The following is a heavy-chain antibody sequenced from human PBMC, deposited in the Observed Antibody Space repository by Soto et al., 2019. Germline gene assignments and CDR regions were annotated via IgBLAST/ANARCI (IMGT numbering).Heavy chain of an antibody. CDR3: ARCKGYKHAFDI. CDR2: ISSSGYI. Sequence: PGGSLRLSCAASGFNFNSYTINWVRQAPGKRLEWLSSISSSGYIFSTDSVRGRFTISRDNAKNSLYLQMNSLRAEDTAVYYCARCKGYKHAFDICGQGTMVTVSS. D-gene: IGHD3-10*01. V-gene: IGHV3-21*04. J-gene: IGHJ3*02. CDR1: GFNFNSYT.